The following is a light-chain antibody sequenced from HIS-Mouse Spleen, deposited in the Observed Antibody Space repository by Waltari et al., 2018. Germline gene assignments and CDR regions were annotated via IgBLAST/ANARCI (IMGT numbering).Light chain of an antibody. CDR2: KAS. CDR3: QQYNSYWSIT. J-gene: IGKJ5*01. CDR1: PSISSW. V-gene: IGKV1-5*03. Sequence: DIQMTQSPSTLSASVGDRVTITCRASPSISSWLAWYQQKPGKAPKLLIYKASSLESGVPSRFSGSGSGTEFTLTISSLQPDDFATYYCQQYNSYWSITFGQGTRLEIK.